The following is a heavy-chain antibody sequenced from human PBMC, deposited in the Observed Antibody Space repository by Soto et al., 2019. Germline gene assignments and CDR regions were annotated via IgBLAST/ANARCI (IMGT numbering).Heavy chain of an antibody. Sequence: QVQLVQSGAEVKKPGASVKVSCKASGYTFTSYDINWVRQATGQGLEWMGWLNANSGNTGYAQKFQGRVTMTRNTSISTAYMELSSLRSEDTAVYYCARDYDSDGGDDYWGQGTLVTVS. V-gene: IGHV1-8*01. D-gene: IGHD3-16*01. CDR1: GYTFTSYD. CDR2: LNANSGNT. J-gene: IGHJ4*02. CDR3: ARDYDSDGGDDY.